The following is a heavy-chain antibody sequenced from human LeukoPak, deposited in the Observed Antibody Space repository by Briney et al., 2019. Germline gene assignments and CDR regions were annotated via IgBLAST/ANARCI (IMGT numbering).Heavy chain of an antibody. Sequence: ASVKVSCKASGYTFTGYYMHWVRQAPGQGLEWMGWIDPNSGGTNYAQKFQGRVTMTRDTSISTAYMELSRLRSGDTAVYYCARGYDPPPYYYYYGMDVWGQGTTVTVSS. D-gene: IGHD3-3*01. CDR1: GYTFTGYY. J-gene: IGHJ6*02. CDR3: ARGYDPPPYYYYYGMDV. V-gene: IGHV1-2*02. CDR2: IDPNSGGT.